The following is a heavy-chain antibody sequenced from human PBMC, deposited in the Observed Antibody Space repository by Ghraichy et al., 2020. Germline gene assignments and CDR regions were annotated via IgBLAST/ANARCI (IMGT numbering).Heavy chain of an antibody. CDR3: ARGETYFGSGSYFGNYYFDN. V-gene: IGHV3-30*04. CDR1: GFTFSTYA. D-gene: IGHD3-10*01. CDR2: ISSDGSNK. Sequence: GGSLRLSCAASGFTFSTYAMHWVRQTPGKGLEWVAVISSDGSNKYYADSVKGRFSISRDNSKNTLFLQMNSLKPEDTAVYYCARGETYFGSGSYFGNYYFDNWGQGVLVTVSS. J-gene: IGHJ4*02.